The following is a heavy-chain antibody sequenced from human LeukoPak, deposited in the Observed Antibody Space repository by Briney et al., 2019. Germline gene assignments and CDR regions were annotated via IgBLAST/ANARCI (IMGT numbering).Heavy chain of an antibody. D-gene: IGHD6-13*01. CDR1: GGSFSGYY. V-gene: IGHV4-34*01. CDR2: INHSGST. J-gene: IGHJ4*02. Sequence: SGTLSLTCAVYGGSFSGYYWSWIRQPPGKGLEWIGEINHSGSTNYNPSLKSRVTISVDTSKNQFSLKLSSVTAADTAVYYCARSEWASSSWFSDYWGQGTLVTVSS. CDR3: ARSEWASSSWFSDY.